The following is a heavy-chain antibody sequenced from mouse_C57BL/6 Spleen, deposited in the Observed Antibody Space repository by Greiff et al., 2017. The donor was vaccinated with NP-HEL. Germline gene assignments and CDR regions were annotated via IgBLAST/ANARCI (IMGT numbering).Heavy chain of an antibody. CDR1: GFTFSDYG. J-gene: IGHJ3*01. Sequence: EVQLVESGGGLVKPGGSLKLSCAASGFTFSDYGMHWVRQAPEKGLEWVAYISSGSSTIYYADTVKGRFTISRDNAKNTLFLQMTSLRSEDTAMYYCARKEGGYYEAWFAYWGQGTLVTVSA. D-gene: IGHD2-4*01. CDR3: ARKEGGYYEAWFAY. CDR2: ISSGSSTI. V-gene: IGHV5-17*01.